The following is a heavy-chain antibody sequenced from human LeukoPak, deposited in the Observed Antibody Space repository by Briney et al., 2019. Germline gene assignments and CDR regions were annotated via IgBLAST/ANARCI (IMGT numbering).Heavy chain of an antibody. CDR3: ARDGEGMGYFDY. V-gene: IGHV3-30-3*01. CDR1: GFTFSSYA. CDR2: ISYDGSNK. Sequence: GGSLRLSCAASGFTFSSYAMHWVRQAPGKGLEWVAVISYDGSNKYYADSVKGRFTISRDNSKNTLYLQMNSLRAEDTAVYYCARDGEGMGYFDYWGQGTLVTVSS. J-gene: IGHJ4*02. D-gene: IGHD3-10*01.